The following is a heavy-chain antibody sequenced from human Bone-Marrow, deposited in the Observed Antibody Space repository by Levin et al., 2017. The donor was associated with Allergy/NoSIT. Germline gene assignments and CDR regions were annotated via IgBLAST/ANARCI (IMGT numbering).Heavy chain of an antibody. Sequence: GASVKVSCKASGFAFTDYYMHWVRQAPGQGLEWLGWINPNNGATKYALKFQDRVTMTRDTSISTAYMEFRRLRSDDTAVFYCARAPAVTRDGYFDLWGRGTLVSVSS. CDR3: ARAPAVTRDGYFDL. CDR2: INPNNGAT. CDR1: GFAFTDYY. V-gene: IGHV1-2*02. D-gene: IGHD4-17*01. J-gene: IGHJ2*01.